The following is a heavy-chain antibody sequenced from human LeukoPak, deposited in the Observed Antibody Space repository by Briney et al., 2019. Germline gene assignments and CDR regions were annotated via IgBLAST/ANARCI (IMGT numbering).Heavy chain of an antibody. J-gene: IGHJ5*02. CDR3: ARHSVLRYFDWLFNTDNWFDP. Sequence: PSETLSLTCAVYGGSFSGYYWSWIRQPPGKGLEWIGEINHSGSTNYNPSLKSRVTISVDTSKNQFSLKLSSVTAADTAVYYCARHSVLRYFDWLFNTDNWFDPWGQGTLVTVSS. D-gene: IGHD3-9*01. V-gene: IGHV4-34*01. CDR2: INHSGST. CDR1: GGSFSGYY.